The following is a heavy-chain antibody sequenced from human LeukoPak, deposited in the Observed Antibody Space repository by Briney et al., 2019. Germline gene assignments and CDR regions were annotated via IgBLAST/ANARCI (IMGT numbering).Heavy chain of an antibody. CDR2: ISSNGGST. D-gene: IGHD1-26*01. CDR3: ARRPTSGSYYYYYGMDV. CDR1: GFTFSSYA. Sequence: GGSLRLSCAASGFTFSSYAMHWVRQAPGKGLEYVSAISSNGGSTYYANSVKGRFTISRDNSKNTLYLQMGSLRAEDMAVYYCARRPTSGSYYYYYGMDVWGQGTTVTVSS. V-gene: IGHV3-64*01. J-gene: IGHJ6*02.